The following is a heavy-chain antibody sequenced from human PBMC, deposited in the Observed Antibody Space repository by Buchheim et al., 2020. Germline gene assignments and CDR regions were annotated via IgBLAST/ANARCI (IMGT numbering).Heavy chain of an antibody. CDR2: INHSGST. Sequence: QVQLQQWGAGLLKPSETLSLTCAVYGGSFSGYYWSWIRQPPGKGLEWIGEINHSGSTNYKPSLKSRVTISVDTSKNKFSLKVRFVTAADTAVYYCARGRATRYYYYYGMDVWGQGTT. CDR1: GGSFSGYY. D-gene: IGHD2-15*01. J-gene: IGHJ6*02. CDR3: ARGRATRYYYYYGMDV. V-gene: IGHV4-34*01.